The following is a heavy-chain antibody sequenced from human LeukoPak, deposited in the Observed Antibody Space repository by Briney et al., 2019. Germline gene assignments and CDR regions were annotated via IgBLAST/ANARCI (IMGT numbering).Heavy chain of an antibody. D-gene: IGHD3-16*02. CDR2: IKHDASEK. J-gene: IGHJ3*02. Sequence: PGGSLRLSCAASGFSFSSYWMSWVSREPGKGLEWVASIKHDASEKHYVDSVKGRFTISRDNAKTSLSLQMDSLRAEDTAVYYCARSGLYLDYFDIWGQGTMVTVSS. CDR3: ARSGLYLDYFDI. V-gene: IGHV3-7*01. CDR1: GFSFSSYW.